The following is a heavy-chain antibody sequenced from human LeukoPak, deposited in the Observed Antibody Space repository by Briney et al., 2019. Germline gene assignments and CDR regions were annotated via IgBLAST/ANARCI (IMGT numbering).Heavy chain of an antibody. CDR2: INPSGGST. Sequence: ASVKVSCKASGYTFTSYYMHWVRQAPGQGLEWMGIINPSGGSTSYAQKFQGRVTMTRDTSTSTVYTELSSLRSEDTAVYYCATSRQLWLQSGPYWGQGTLVTVSS. CDR3: ATSRQLWLQSGPY. V-gene: IGHV1-46*01. J-gene: IGHJ4*02. D-gene: IGHD5-18*01. CDR1: GYTFTSYY.